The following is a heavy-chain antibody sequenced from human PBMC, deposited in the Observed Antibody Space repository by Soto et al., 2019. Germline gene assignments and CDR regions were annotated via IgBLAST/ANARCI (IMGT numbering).Heavy chain of an antibody. CDR1: GLTFTTYY. Sequence: QVRLVQSGAEVKKPGASVSISCKTSGLTFTTYYIHWVRQAPGQGLEWMGMIDPSGGSTTYAQNFQGKITMTSDMSTGTVYMELSTLRSEDTAVYYGARVPYDTTGYYAFWGQGTLVTVST. D-gene: IGHD3-22*01. CDR3: ARVPYDTTGYYAF. J-gene: IGHJ4*02. V-gene: IGHV1-46*01. CDR2: IDPSGGST.